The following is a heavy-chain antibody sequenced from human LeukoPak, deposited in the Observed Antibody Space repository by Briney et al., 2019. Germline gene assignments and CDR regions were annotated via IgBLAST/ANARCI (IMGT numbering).Heavy chain of an antibody. Sequence: GGSPRLSCAASGFTFSSYGMHWVRQAPGKGLGWVAVIWYDGSNKYYADSVEGRFTISRDNSKNTLYLQMNSLRAEDTAVYYCARGSIVVVIEPPDYWGQGTLVTVSS. J-gene: IGHJ4*02. CDR1: GFTFSSYG. D-gene: IGHD3-22*01. CDR2: IWYDGSNK. CDR3: ARGSIVVVIEPPDY. V-gene: IGHV3-33*01.